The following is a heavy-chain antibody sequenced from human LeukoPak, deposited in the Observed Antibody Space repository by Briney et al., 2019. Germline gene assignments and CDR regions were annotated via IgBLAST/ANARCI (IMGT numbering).Heavy chain of an antibody. CDR1: GFTFSRSW. CDR2: INSDGSTT. Sequence: GGSLRLSCAASGFTFSRSWMHWVRHTPGNGLVWVPRINSDGSTTNYADSVKGRFTISRDNAENTLYLQMNSLRAEDTAVYYCVRVGLYYFDYWGQGTLVTVSS. CDR3: VRVGLYYFDY. J-gene: IGHJ4*02. V-gene: IGHV3-74*01.